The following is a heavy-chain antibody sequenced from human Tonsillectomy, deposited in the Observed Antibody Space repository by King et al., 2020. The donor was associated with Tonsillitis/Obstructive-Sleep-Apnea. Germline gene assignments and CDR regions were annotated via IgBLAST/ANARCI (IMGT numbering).Heavy chain of an antibody. V-gene: IGHV3-23*04. CDR3: AKCPVLRFLEWLLFLDV. CDR1: GFTFSTYA. CDR2: ISGSGGST. D-gene: IGHD3-3*01. J-gene: IGHJ6*04. Sequence: DVQLVESGGGLVQPGGSLRLSCAASGFTFSTYAMSWVRQAPGKGLEWVSAISGSGGSTYYADSVKGRFTISRDNSKNTLYMQMNSLRAEETAVYYCAKCPVLRFLEWLLFLDVWGKGTTVTVSS.